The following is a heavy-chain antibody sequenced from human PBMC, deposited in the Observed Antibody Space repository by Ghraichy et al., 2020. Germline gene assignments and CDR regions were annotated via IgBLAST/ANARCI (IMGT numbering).Heavy chain of an antibody. CDR2: IYYSGST. V-gene: IGHV4-39*01. CDR3: ARHQKTPGALMVRGFLSAFDI. J-gene: IGHJ3*02. CDR1: GGSISSSSYY. Sequence: SETLSLTCTVSGGSISSSSYYWGWIRQPPGKGLEWIGSIYYSGSTYYNPSLKSRVTISVDTSKNQFSLKLSSVTAADTAVYYCARHQKTPGALMVRGFLSAFDIWGQGTMVTVSS. D-gene: IGHD3-10*01.